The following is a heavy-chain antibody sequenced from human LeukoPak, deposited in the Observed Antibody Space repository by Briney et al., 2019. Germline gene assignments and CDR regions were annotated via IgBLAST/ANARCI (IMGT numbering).Heavy chain of an antibody. D-gene: IGHD6-13*01. CDR2: ISSSSSYI. J-gene: IGHJ2*01. CDR1: GFTFSSYS. Sequence: GGSLRLSCAASGFTFSSYSMNWVRQAPGKGLEWVSSISSSSSYIYYADSVKGRFTISRDNAKNSLYLQMNSLRAEDTALYHCARGYSSSWFWYFDLWGRGTLVTVSS. V-gene: IGHV3-21*04. CDR3: ARGYSSSWFWYFDL.